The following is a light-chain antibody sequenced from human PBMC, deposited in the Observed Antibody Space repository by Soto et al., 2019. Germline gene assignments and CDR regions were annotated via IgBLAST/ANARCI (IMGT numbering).Light chain of an antibody. V-gene: IGKV1-39*01. CDR1: ETIDTS. CDR3: QQSYSLSANI. CDR2: DAS. J-gene: IGKJ2*01. Sequence: DIQMTQSPSSLSASVGDTVAISCRASETIDTSLNWYQHKPGKAPTLLIYDASSLHRGVPSRFSGSRSGRDFNLTITRLQLEDFATYYCQQSYSLSANIFGQGTRLEI.